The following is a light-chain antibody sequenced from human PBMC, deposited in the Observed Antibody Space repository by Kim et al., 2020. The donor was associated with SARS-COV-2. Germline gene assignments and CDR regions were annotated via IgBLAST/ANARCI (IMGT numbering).Light chain of an antibody. J-gene: IGKJ5*01. CDR3: QKYNSAPAIT. CDR2: AAS. Sequence: SLGARVTITCRASQGISNYLACYQQKPGKVPNLLINAASTLQSWVPSRFIGSGSGRDFTLTISSLQPEDVSTYYCQKYNSAPAITFGQGTRLEIK. CDR1: QGISNY. V-gene: IGKV1-27*01.